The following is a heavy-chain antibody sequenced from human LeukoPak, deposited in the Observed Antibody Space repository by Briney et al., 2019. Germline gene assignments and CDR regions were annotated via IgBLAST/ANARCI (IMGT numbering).Heavy chain of an antibody. D-gene: IGHD2-2*01. V-gene: IGHV1-18*01. CDR3: ARGISGDSSTPGGWYYYYYMDV. CDR1: GYTFTSYG. J-gene: IGHJ6*03. CDR2: ISAYNGNT. Sequence: GASVKVSCKASGYTFTSYGISWVRQAPGQGLEWMGWISAYNGNTNYAQKLQGRVTMTTDTSTSTAYMELRSLRSDDTAVYYCARGISGDSSTPGGWYYYYYMDVWGKGTTVTVSS.